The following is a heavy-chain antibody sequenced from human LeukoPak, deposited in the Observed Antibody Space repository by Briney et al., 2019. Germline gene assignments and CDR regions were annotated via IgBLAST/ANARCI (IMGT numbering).Heavy chain of an antibody. D-gene: IGHD5-12*01. J-gene: IGHJ2*01. Sequence: TSETLSLTCAVYGGSFSGYYWSWIRQPPGKGLEWIGEINHSGSTNYNPSLKSRVTISVDTSKNQFSLKLSSVTAADTAVYYCARRVVANYWYFDLWGRGTLVTVSS. V-gene: IGHV4-34*01. CDR1: GGSFSGYY. CDR3: ARRVVANYWYFDL. CDR2: INHSGST.